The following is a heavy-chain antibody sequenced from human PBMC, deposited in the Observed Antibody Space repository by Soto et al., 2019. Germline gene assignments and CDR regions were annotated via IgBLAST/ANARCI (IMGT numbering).Heavy chain of an antibody. CDR3: ARADCSGGSCYPYYYYGMDV. V-gene: IGHV4-59*01. Sequence: SETLSLTCPVSGGSISSYYWSWIRQPPGKGLEWIGYIYYSGSTNYNPSLKSRVTISVDTSKNQFSLKLSSVTAADTAVYYCARADCSGGSCYPYYYYGMDVWGQGTTVTVSS. CDR2: IYYSGST. J-gene: IGHJ6*02. CDR1: GGSISSYY. D-gene: IGHD2-15*01.